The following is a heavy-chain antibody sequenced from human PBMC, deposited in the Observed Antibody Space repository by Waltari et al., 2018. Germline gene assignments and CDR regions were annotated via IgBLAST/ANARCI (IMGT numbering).Heavy chain of an antibody. Sequence: QLQLQESGPGLVKPSETLSLTCTVSGGSIRSSSSYWGWIRQPPGKGLEWIGSIYYSGSTYYNPSLKSRVTISVDTSKNQFSLKLSSVTAADTAVYYCASQLATSSGWAYYYYYYMDVWGKGTTVTISS. CDR3: ASQLATSSGWAYYYYYYMDV. CDR2: IYYSGST. CDR1: GGSIRSSSSY. V-gene: IGHV4-39*07. D-gene: IGHD6-19*01. J-gene: IGHJ6*03.